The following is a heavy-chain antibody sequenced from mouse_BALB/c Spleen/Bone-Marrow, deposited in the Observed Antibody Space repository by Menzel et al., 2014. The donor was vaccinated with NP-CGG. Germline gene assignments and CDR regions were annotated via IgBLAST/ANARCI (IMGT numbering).Heavy chain of an antibody. V-gene: IGHV1-54*01. CDR3: ARRNRDYYAMDY. J-gene: IGHJ4*01. CDR2: INPGSSGT. Sequence: VQLQESGAELVRPGTSVKVSCKASGHAFTNYLLEWVKQRPGQGLEWIGVINPGSSGTKYNEKFKGKATLTVDKSSSTAYMQLSSLTFDDSAVYFCARRNRDYYAMDYWGQGTSVTVSS. CDR1: GHAFTNYL.